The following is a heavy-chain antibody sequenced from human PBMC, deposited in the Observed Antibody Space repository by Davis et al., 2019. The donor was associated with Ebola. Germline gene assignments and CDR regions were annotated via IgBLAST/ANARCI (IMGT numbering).Heavy chain of an antibody. CDR3: VYQLLSVDCY. Sequence: GESLKISCAASGFTFSSYWMHWVRQAPGKGLAWVAHINRDGSSTGYADSVKGRFTISRDNAKNTLYLQMNSLRAEDTAVYYCVYQLLSVDCYWGQGTLVTVSS. CDR1: GFTFSSYW. V-gene: IGHV3-74*01. D-gene: IGHD2-2*01. CDR2: INRDGSST. J-gene: IGHJ4*02.